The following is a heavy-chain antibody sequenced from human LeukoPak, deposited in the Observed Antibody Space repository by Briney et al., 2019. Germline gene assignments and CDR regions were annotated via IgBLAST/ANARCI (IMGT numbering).Heavy chain of an antibody. CDR2: IIPIFGTA. J-gene: IGHJ4*02. CDR3: ARSPDILTGENFDY. V-gene: IGHV1-69*13. Sequence: GASVKVSCKASGYTFTGYYMHWVRQAPGQGLEWMGGIIPIFGTANYAQKFQGRVTITADESTSTAYMELSSLRSEDTAVYYCARSPDILTGENFDYWGQGTLVTVSS. D-gene: IGHD3-9*01. CDR1: GYTFTGYY.